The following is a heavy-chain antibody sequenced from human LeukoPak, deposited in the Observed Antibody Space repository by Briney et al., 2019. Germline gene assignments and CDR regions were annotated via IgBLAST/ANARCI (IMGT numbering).Heavy chain of an antibody. Sequence: PSETLSLTCTVSGGSIISSSHYWAWIRQPPGKGLEWIGSIYYNGGTFHSPSLKSRASISVDTSKNQFSLKLSSVTAADTSVYFCAREEASAADYWGQGTLVTVSS. D-gene: IGHD6-13*01. CDR2: IYYNGGT. J-gene: IGHJ4*02. CDR3: AREEASAADY. V-gene: IGHV4-39*01. CDR1: GGSIISSSHY.